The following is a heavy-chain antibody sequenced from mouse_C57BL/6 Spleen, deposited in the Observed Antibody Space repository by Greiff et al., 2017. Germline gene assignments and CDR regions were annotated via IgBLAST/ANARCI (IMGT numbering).Heavy chain of an antibody. V-gene: IGHV1-61*01. D-gene: IGHD2-4*01. Sequence: VQLQQSGAELVRPGSSVKLSCKASGYTFTSYWMDWVKQRPGQGLEWIGNIYPSDSETHYNQKFKDKATLTVDKSSSTAYMQLRSLTSEDSAVYYCARGDDYNYWGQGTTLTVSS. CDR3: ARGDDYNY. CDR2: IYPSDSET. CDR1: GYTFTSYW. J-gene: IGHJ2*01.